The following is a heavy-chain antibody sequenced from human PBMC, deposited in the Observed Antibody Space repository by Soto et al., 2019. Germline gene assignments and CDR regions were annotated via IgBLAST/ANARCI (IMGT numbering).Heavy chain of an antibody. V-gene: IGHV1-58*01. CDR2: IDVGSANA. Sequence: SVKVSCKTSGFTFSSSAVHWVRQARGHRLQWIGWIDVGSANANYAQMLQERVTISRDMSTSTAYMELSSLRPEDTAVYYCATRPPGGAYFGVFDYWSQGTLVTVPS. CDR1: GFTFSSSA. CDR3: ATRPPGGAYFGVFDY. D-gene: IGHD2-21*01. J-gene: IGHJ4*02.